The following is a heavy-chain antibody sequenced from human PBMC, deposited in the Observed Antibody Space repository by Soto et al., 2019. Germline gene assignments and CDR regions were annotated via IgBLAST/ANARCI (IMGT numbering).Heavy chain of an antibody. D-gene: IGHD3-10*01. CDR1: GGSICSTSYY. V-gene: IGHV4-39*07. J-gene: IGHJ4*02. CDR3: ARKGNYGSGSYFDY. CDR2: IYYSGST. Sequence: SETLSLTCTVSGGSICSTSYYWGWIRQPPGKGLEWIGSIYYSGSTNYNPSLRGRVTMSIDTSENKFSLKLSSVTAADTAVYYCARKGNYGSGSYFDYWGQGTLVTVSS.